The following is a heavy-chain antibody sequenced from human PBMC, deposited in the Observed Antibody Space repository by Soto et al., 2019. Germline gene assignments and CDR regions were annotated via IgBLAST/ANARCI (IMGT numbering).Heavy chain of an antibody. CDR3: ARTGLHLGDYYYYYMDV. D-gene: IGHD4-4*01. Sequence: GESLKISCKGSGYSFTSYWIGWVRQMPGKGLEWMGIIYPGDSDTRYSPSFQGQVTISADKSISTAYLQWSSLKASDTAMYYCARTGLHLGDYYYYYMDVWGKGTTVTVSS. J-gene: IGHJ6*03. CDR2: IYPGDSDT. CDR1: GYSFTSYW. V-gene: IGHV5-51*01.